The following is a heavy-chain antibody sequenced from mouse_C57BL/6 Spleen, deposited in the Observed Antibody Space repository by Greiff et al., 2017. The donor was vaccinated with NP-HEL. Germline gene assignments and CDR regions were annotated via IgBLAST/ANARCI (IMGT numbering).Heavy chain of an antibody. D-gene: IGHD3-2*02. J-gene: IGHJ4*01. CDR1: GYTFTSYG. CDR3: ARWDSSGYDAMDY. Sequence: QVQLQQSGAELARPGASVKLSCKASGYTFTSYGISWVKQRTGQGLEWIGEIYPRSGNTYYNEKFKGKATLTADKSASTAYMELRSLTSEDSAVYFCARWDSSGYDAMDYWGQGTSVTVSS. V-gene: IGHV1-81*01. CDR2: IYPRSGNT.